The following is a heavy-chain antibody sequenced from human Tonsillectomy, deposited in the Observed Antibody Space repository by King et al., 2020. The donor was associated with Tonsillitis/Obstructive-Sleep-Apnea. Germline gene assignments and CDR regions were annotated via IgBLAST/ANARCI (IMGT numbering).Heavy chain of an antibody. V-gene: IGHV4-34*01. J-gene: IGHJ2*01. Sequence: VQLQQWGAGLLKPSETLSLTCAVYGGSFSGYYWSWIRQPPGKGLEWIGEINHSGSTNYNPSLKSRVTISVDTSKNQFSLKLSSVTAADTAVCYCARSGSGSYYGYFDLWGRGTLVTVSS. D-gene: IGHD1-26*01. CDR2: INHSGST. CDR1: GGSFSGYY. CDR3: ARSGSGSYYGYFDL.